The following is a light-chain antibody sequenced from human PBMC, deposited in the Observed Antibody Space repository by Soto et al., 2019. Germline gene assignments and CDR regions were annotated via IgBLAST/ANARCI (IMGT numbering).Light chain of an antibody. Sequence: EIVLTQSPGTLSLSPGERATLSCRASQSVSSSYLAWYQQKPGQAPRLLIYGASNRATGIPDRFSGSGSGTDFTLTISRLEPEDFAVYYWQQYVTSPPWTFGQGTKVEIK. J-gene: IGKJ1*01. CDR1: QSVSSSY. CDR2: GAS. V-gene: IGKV3-20*01. CDR3: QQYVTSPPWT.